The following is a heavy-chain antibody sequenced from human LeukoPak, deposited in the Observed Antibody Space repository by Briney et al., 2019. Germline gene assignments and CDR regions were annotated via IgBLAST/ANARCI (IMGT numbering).Heavy chain of an antibody. CDR3: ASGLGYYDFWSGYHPHGPFDY. V-gene: IGHV4-59*01. J-gene: IGHJ4*02. CDR2: IYYSGST. CDR1: GGSFSGYY. D-gene: IGHD3-3*01. Sequence: SETLSLTCAVYGGSFSGYYWSWIRQPPGKGLEWIGYIYYSGSTNYNPSLKSRVTISVDTSKNQFSLKLSSVTAADTAVYYCASGLGYYDFWSGYHPHGPFDYWGQGTLVTVSS.